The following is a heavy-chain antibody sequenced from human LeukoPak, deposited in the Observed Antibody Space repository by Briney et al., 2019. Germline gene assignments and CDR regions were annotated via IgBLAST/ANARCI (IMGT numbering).Heavy chain of an antibody. CDR1: GFTFSSYA. D-gene: IGHD1-26*01. CDR2: ISGSGGST. J-gene: IGHJ4*02. CDR3: AKGVSRSGSYALLDY. V-gene: IGHV3-23*01. Sequence: GGSLRLSCAASGFTFSSYAMSWVRQAPGKGLEWVSAISGSGGSTYYADSVKGRFTISRDNSKNTLYLQMNSLRAEDTAAYYCAKGVSRSGSYALLDYWGQGTLVTVSS.